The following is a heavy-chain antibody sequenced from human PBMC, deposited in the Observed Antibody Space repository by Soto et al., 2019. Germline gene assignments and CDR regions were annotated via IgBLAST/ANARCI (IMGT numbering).Heavy chain of an antibody. CDR1: GNTFTNYY. V-gene: IGHV1-46*01. D-gene: IGHD2-21*02. Sequence: QVQLMQSGAEVKKPGASVKVSCKASGNTFTNYYIHWVRQAPGQGLEWMGTINPSGGHTTYAQKFLGRVTXPRXXSXRTLYMELTSLRSEDTAVYYCARGGHVVVVTAAFDYWGQGTLVTVSS. J-gene: IGHJ4*02. CDR2: INPSGGHT. CDR3: ARGGHVVVVTAAFDY.